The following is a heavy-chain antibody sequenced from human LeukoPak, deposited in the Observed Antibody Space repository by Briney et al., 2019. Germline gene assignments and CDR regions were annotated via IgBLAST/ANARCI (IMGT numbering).Heavy chain of an antibody. J-gene: IGHJ3*02. V-gene: IGHV1-18*04. CDR3: ARESRDTADAFDI. CDR1: GYTFTSYG. D-gene: IGHD4-17*01. CDR2: ISAYNGNT. Sequence: ASVKVSCKASGYTFTSYGISGVRQAPGQGREWMGWISAYNGNTNYAQKLQGRVTMTTDTSTSTVYMELRSLRSDDTAVYYCARESRDTADAFDIWGQGTMVTVSS.